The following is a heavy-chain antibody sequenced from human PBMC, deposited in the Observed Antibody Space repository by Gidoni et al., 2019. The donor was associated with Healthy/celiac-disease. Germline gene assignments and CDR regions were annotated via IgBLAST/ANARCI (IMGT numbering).Heavy chain of an antibody. CDR2: IYYSGST. CDR1: GGSISSGGYY. J-gene: IGHJ3*02. V-gene: IGHV4-31*03. CDR3: ARGTTRDAFDI. Sequence: QVQLQESGPGLVKPSQPLSITCTVSGGSISSGGYYWSWIRQHPGKGLEWIGYIYYSGSTYYNPSLKSRVTISVDTSKNQFSLKLSSVTAADTAVYYCARGTTRDAFDIWGQGTMVTVSS.